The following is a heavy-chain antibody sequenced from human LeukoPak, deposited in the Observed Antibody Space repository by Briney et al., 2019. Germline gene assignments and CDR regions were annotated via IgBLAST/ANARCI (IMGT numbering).Heavy chain of an antibody. V-gene: IGHV1-8*03. CDR2: MNPNSGNT. CDR3: ARAGYCSGGSCYSYNWFDP. J-gene: IGHJ5*02. D-gene: IGHD2-15*01. Sequence: ASVKVSCKASGYTFTSYDINWVRQATGQGLEWMGWMNPNSGNTGYAQKFQGRVTITRNTSISTAYMELSSLRSEDTAVYYCARAGYCSGGSCYSYNWFDPWGQGTLVTVSS. CDR1: GYTFTSYD.